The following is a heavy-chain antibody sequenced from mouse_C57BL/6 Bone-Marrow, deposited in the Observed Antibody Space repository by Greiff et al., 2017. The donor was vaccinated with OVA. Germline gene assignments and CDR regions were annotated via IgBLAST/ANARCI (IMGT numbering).Heavy chain of an antibody. CDR2: IYPRSGNT. V-gene: IGHV1-81*01. Sequence: QVQLQQSGAELARPGASVKLSCKASGYTFTSYGISWVKQRTGQGLEWIGEIYPRSGNTYYNEKFKGKVTLTADKSSSTAYMELRSLTSEDSAVYFCARVEDPAWFAYWGQGTLVTVSA. J-gene: IGHJ3*01. CDR3: ARVEDPAWFAY. CDR1: GYTFTSYG.